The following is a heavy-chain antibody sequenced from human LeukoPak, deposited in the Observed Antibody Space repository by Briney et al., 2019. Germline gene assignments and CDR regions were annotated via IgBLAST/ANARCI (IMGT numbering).Heavy chain of an antibody. CDR3: ASDIVATSGDF. D-gene: IGHD5-12*01. J-gene: IGHJ4*02. CDR2: ITSAGRAV. CDR1: GFTFSDFY. V-gene: IGHV3-11*01. Sequence: GGSLRLSCAASGFTFSDFYMSWIRQAPGKGLEWVSYITSAGRAVYYADSVQGRFTISRDNARNSLYLQMNGLRAEDTAVYYCASDIVATSGDFWGQGTLVTVSS.